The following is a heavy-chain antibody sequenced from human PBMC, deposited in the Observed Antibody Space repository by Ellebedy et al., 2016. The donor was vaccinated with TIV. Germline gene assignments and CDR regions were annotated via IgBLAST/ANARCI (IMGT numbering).Heavy chain of an antibody. V-gene: IGHV4-59*01. J-gene: IGHJ4*02. Sequence: SETLSLXCTVSGGSTSGYYWSWIRQPPGKGLEWIGYFYYSGNTNYNPSLKSRVTISIDTSREQFSLRLSSVTAADTAVYYCARVVSRGPSFDLWGQGTLVTVSS. CDR3: ARVVSRGPSFDL. CDR1: GGSTSGYY. D-gene: IGHD3-22*01. CDR2: FYYSGNT.